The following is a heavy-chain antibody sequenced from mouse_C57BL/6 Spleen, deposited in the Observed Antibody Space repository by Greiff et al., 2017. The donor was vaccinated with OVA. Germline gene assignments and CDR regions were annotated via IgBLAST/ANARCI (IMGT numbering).Heavy chain of an antibody. CDR3: ARSLGYYFDY. D-gene: IGHD6-2*01. Sequence: QVQLQQPGAELVKPGASVKLSCKASGYTFTSYWMHWVKQRPGQGLEWIGMIHPNSGSTNYNEKFKSKATLTVDNSSSTAYMQLSSLTSEDSAVYYCARSLGYYFDYWGQGTTLTVSS. V-gene: IGHV1-64*01. CDR1: GYTFTSYW. J-gene: IGHJ2*01. CDR2: IHPNSGST.